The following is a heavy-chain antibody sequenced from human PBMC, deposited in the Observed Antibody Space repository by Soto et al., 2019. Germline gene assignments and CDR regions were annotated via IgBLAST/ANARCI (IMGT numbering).Heavy chain of an antibody. CDR3: AGESPYQYDNVGWTGAFDL. CDR2: IFYTGRT. CDR1: GGSMRSYY. J-gene: IGHJ3*01. Sequence: PSETLSLTCSVSGGSMRSYYWNWIRQPPGRGLEWIGYIFYTGRTNYHSSLKSRVTISIDTSRKQFSLNLSSVTAADTAVYYCAGESPYQYDNVGWTGAFDLWGQGKSVTVSS. D-gene: IGHD1-1*01. V-gene: IGHV4-59*01.